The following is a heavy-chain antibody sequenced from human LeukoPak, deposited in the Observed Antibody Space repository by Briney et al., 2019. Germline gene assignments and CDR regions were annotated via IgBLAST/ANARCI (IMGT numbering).Heavy chain of an antibody. J-gene: IGHJ5*02. V-gene: IGHV1-8*01. CDR3: ARDYYGSKSSSFDP. Sequence: EASVKVSCKASGYTFTSYDINWVRQATGQGLEWLGWMNPNSGNTGYAQNFQGRGTTTRDTSIDTAYMELTSLRYEDTAVYYCARDYYGSKSSSFDPWGQGTLVTVSS. CDR1: GYTFTSYD. D-gene: IGHD3-10*01. CDR2: MNPNSGNT.